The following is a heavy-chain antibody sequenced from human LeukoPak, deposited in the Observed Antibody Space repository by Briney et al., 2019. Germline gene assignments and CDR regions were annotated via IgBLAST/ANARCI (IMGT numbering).Heavy chain of an antibody. J-gene: IGHJ4*02. V-gene: IGHV5-10-1*01. Sequence: GESLKISCKGSGYSFINYWISWVRQMPGKGLEWMGRIDPSDSYTNYSPSFQSHVTISADKSISTAYLQWSSLKASDTAMYYCARHLSDITSSPNYWGPGTLVTVSS. CDR3: ARHLSDITSSPNY. CDR1: GYSFINYW. CDR2: IDPSDSYT. D-gene: IGHD2-2*01.